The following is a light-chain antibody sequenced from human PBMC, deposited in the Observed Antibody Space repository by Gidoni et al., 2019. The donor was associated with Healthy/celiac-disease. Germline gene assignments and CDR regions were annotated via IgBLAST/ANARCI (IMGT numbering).Light chain of an antibody. CDR1: QSISSY. Sequence: DIQLTQSPSSLSASVGDRVTITCRASQSISSYLNLYQQKPGKAPKLLIYAASSLQSGVPSMFSGSGSGTDFTLTISSLQPEDFATYFCQQSYSTPPYTFGQXTKLEIK. J-gene: IGKJ2*01. CDR3: QQSYSTPPYT. CDR2: AAS. V-gene: IGKV1-39*01.